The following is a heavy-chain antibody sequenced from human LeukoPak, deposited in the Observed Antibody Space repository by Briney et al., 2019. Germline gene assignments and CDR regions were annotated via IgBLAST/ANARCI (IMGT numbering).Heavy chain of an antibody. V-gene: IGHV1-18*01. Sequence: GASVTVSCKASGYTFSNFGINWVRQAPGQGLEWIAWISGNNDNPNYGQKFQGRFTLTTDSSTSTAYMELRNLRSDDTAVHYCARDGTSTDDYWGQGTLVTVSS. J-gene: IGHJ4*02. CDR2: ISGNNDNP. CDR1: GYTFSNFG. D-gene: IGHD2-2*01. CDR3: ARDGTSTDDY.